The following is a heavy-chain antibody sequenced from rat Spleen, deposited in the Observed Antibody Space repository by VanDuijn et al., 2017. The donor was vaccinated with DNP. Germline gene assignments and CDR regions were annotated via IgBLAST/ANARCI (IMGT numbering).Heavy chain of an antibody. Sequence: EVQLQESGPGLVKPSQSLSLTCSVTGYSVTRNYWGWIRKFPGNKMEWIGHISYSGTTNYNPSLKSRISITRDTSKNQFFLQLNSVTTEDTATYYCARWYNYFDYWGQGVMVTVSS. CDR1: GYSVTRNY. D-gene: IGHD1-5*01. J-gene: IGHJ2*01. V-gene: IGHV3-1*01. CDR2: ISYSGTT. CDR3: ARWYNYFDY.